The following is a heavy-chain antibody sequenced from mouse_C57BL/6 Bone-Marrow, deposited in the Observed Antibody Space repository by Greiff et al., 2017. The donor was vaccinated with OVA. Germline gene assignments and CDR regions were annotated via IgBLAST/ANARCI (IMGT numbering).Heavy chain of an antibody. D-gene: IGHD1-1*01. CDR2: IHPNSGST. CDR3: ARSAYYPFAY. J-gene: IGHJ3*01. V-gene: IGHV1-64*01. Sequence: QVQLKQPGAELVKPGASVKLSCKASGYTFTSYWMHWVKQRPGQGLEWIGMIHPNSGSTNYNEKFKSKATLTVDKSSSTAYMQLSSLTSEDSAVYYCARSAYYPFAYWGQGTLVTVSA. CDR1: GYTFTSYW.